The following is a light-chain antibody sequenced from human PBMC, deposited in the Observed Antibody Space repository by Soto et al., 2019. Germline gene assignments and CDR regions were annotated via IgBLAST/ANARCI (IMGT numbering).Light chain of an antibody. CDR2: WAS. Sequence: DIVMTQSPDPLAVSLGERATINCKSSQSVLYSSNNKNYLAWYQQKPGQPPKLLIYWASTRESGVPDRFSGSGSGTDFTLTISSLQAEDVAVYYCQQYYSTPPTFGQGTKVELK. CDR1: QSVLYSSNNKNY. J-gene: IGKJ1*01. CDR3: QQYYSTPPT. V-gene: IGKV4-1*01.